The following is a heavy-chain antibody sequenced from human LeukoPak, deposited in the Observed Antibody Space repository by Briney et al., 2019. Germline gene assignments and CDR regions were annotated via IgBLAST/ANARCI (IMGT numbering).Heavy chain of an antibody. CDR2: MSHDGSIK. Sequence: PGRSLRLSCAASGFTFNSYGMRWVRQAPGKGLEWVAVMSHDGSIKYYADSAKGRFTISRDNSKNTLYLQMNSLRPEDTAVYYCAKDFYSSGWYGGNCDYWGQGTQVTVSP. D-gene: IGHD6-19*01. CDR1: GFTFNSYG. CDR3: AKDFYSSGWYGGNCDY. J-gene: IGHJ4*02. V-gene: IGHV3-30*18.